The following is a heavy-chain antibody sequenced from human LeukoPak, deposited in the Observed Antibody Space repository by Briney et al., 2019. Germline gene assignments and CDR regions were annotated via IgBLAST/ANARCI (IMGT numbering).Heavy chain of an antibody. CDR1: GGSNFSDTYY. V-gene: IGHV4-39*01. Sequence: SETLSLTCSVSGGSNFSDTYYWGWVRQPPGKGLEWIGSSYYSGSTQYKPSLKSRVTISVDTSKNQFSLNLRSVTAADTAVYYCAMLGYFDWKFDYWGQGTLVTVSS. J-gene: IGHJ4*02. D-gene: IGHD3-9*01. CDR2: SYYSGST. CDR3: AMLGYFDWKFDY.